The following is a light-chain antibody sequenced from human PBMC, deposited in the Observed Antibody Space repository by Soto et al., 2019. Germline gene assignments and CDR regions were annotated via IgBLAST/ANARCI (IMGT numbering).Light chain of an antibody. Sequence: QSVLTQPASVSGSPGQSITISCTGTNSDVGGYNYVSWYQQHPGKAPKLMIYEVNNRPSGVSNRFSASKSGNTASLTISGLQAEDEADYYCSSYTTSSTHVFGTGTKVTVL. J-gene: IGLJ1*01. CDR1: NSDVGGYNY. CDR2: EVN. CDR3: SSYTTSSTHV. V-gene: IGLV2-14*01.